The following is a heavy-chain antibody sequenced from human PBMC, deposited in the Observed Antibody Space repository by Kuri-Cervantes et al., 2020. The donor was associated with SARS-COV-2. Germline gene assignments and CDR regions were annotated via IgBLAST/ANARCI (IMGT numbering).Heavy chain of an antibody. CDR2: INHSGST. CDR1: GGSFSGYY. D-gene: IGHD3-3*01. J-gene: IGHJ5*02. V-gene: IGHV4-34*01. Sequence: GSLRLSCAVYGGSFSGYYWGWIRQPPGKGLEWIGEINHSGSTNYNPSLKSRVTISVDTSKNQFSLKLSSVTAADTAVYYCARSPDLWWFDPWGQGTLVTVSS. CDR3: ARSPDLWWFDP.